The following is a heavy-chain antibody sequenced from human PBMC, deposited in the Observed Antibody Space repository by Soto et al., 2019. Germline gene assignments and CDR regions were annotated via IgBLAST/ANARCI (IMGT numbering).Heavy chain of an antibody. J-gene: IGHJ4*02. CDR1: GYGFTTYG. CDR3: ARGRYGDY. Sequence: QVHLVQSGAEVKKPGASVKVSCKGSGYGFTTYGITWVRQAPGQGLEWMAWISAHNGNTIYAQKLQGRVTVTRDTPTSTAYMELRSLRSDDTAVYYCARGRYGDYWGQGALVTVSS. V-gene: IGHV1-18*01. CDR2: ISAHNGNT. D-gene: IGHD1-1*01.